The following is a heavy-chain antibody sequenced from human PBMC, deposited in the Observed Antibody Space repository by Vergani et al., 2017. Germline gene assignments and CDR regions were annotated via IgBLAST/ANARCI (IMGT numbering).Heavy chain of an antibody. D-gene: IGHD1-1*01. CDR1: GFTSSYYG. CDR2: ISYDGTHK. V-gene: IGHV3-30*03. J-gene: IGHJ1*01. Sequence: VQLLESGGDLVQPGGSLRLSCAASGFTSSYYGMHWVRQAPGKGLEWVAVISYDGTHKYYADSVKGRFTISRDNSKSTLYLQMNSLRTEDTAVYYCATKSCGTPGCQIGYFREWGQGTLVTVSS. CDR3: ATKSCGTPGCQIGYFRE.